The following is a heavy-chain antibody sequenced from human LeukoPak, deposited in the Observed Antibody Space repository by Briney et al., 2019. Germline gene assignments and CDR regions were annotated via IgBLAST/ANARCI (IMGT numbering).Heavy chain of an antibody. CDR2: ISAYNGNT. V-gene: IGHV1-18*01. J-gene: IGHJ6*02. D-gene: IGHD3-3*01. CDR3: ARGGHDFWSGYYTGYYGYYYYGMDV. Sequence: GASVKVSCKASGYTFTSYGISWVRQAPGQGLEWMGWISAYNGNTNYAQKLQGRVTMTTDTSTSTAYMELRSLRSDDTAVYYCARGGHDFWSGYYTGYYGYYYYGMDVWGQGTTVTVSS. CDR1: GYTFTSYG.